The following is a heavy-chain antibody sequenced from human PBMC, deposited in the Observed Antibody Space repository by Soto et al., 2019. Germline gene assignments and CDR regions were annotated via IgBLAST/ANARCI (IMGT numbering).Heavy chain of an antibody. CDR2: ISIYNGNT. V-gene: IGHV1-18*01. J-gene: IGHJ6*02. Sequence: APVKVSCKASGYSFASCGISWVRQAPGQGLEWMGWISIYNGNTNYAQKLQGRVTMTTDTSTSTAYMELRSLRSDDTAVYYCARDVRSHDYGHYYYGMDVWGQGTTVTVS. CDR1: GYSFASCG. CDR3: ARDVRSHDYGHYYYGMDV. D-gene: IGHD4-17*01.